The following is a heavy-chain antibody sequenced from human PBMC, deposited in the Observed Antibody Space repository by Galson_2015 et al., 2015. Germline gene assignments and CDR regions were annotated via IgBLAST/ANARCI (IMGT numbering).Heavy chain of an antibody. Sequence: SLRLSCAASGFTFSSYAMSRVRQAPGKGLEWVSAISDSGGSTYYADSVKGRFTISRDNSKNTLYLQMNSLRAGDTALYYCAKGRDGYSYHHYYYGVDVWGQGTTVTVSS. CDR2: ISDSGGST. D-gene: IGHD5-24*01. CDR3: AKGRDGYSYHHYYYGVDV. CDR1: GFTFSSYA. J-gene: IGHJ6*02. V-gene: IGHV3-23*01.